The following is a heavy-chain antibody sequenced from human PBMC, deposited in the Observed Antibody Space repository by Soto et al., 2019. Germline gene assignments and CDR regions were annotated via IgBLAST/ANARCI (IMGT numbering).Heavy chain of an antibody. Sequence: ASVKVSCKASGYTFTSYGISWVRQAPGQGLEWMRVINPTTTTTTDAQKFQGRVTMTRDTSTSTVFLELSSLRSGDTAVYYCARDLYSTSWYVRAFDMWGQGTMVTVSS. CDR1: GYTFTSYG. D-gene: IGHD6-13*01. V-gene: IGHV1-46*03. CDR2: INPTTTTT. J-gene: IGHJ3*02. CDR3: ARDLYSTSWYVRAFDM.